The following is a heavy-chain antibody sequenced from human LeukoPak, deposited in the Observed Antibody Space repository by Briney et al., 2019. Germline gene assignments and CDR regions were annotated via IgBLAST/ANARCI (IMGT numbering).Heavy chain of an antibody. D-gene: IGHD2-21*01. CDR3: ARFCGVAYCGGDCYSCDAFDI. CDR2: IYYSGST. CDR1: GGSISSYY. J-gene: IGHJ3*02. Sequence: PSETLSLTCTVSGGSISSYYWSWIRQPPGKGLAWIGYIYYSGSTYYNPSLKSRVTISVDTSKNQFSLKLSSVTAADTAVYYCARFCGVAYCGGDCYSCDAFDIWGQGTMVTVSS. V-gene: IGHV4-59*12.